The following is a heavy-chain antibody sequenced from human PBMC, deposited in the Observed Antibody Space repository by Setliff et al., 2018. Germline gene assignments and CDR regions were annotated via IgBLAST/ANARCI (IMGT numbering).Heavy chain of an antibody. J-gene: IGHJ2*01. V-gene: IGHV4-59*11. Sequence: ETLSLTCSVSSGSIGSHYWNWMRQPPGKGLEWIGHVFHAGSTKYNPSLRSRVTISVDTSENYFSLRLTSVTAADTAVYYCARAPPSVPYGDYGPRQYFDLWGRGSLVTVSS. CDR1: SGSIGSHY. CDR2: VFHAGST. D-gene: IGHD4-17*01. CDR3: ARAPPSVPYGDYGPRQYFDL.